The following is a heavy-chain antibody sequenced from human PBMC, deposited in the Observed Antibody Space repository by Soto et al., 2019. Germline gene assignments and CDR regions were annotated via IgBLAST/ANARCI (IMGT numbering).Heavy chain of an antibody. Sequence: VVPLTICYQGAGDSFRSHCISWVRKMQGKGLEWMGRIDPSDSYTNYSPSFQGHVTISADKSISTAYLQWSSLKASDTAMYYCARPTHYCSSTSCYTNYYYGMDVWGQGTTVLVS. CDR2: IDPSDSYT. CDR3: ARPTHYCSSTSCYTNYYYGMDV. CDR1: GDSFRSHC. D-gene: IGHD2-2*02. V-gene: IGHV5-10-1*01. J-gene: IGHJ6*02.